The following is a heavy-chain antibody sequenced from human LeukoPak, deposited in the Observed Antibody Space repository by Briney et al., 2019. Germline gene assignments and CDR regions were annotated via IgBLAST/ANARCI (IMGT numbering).Heavy chain of an antibody. CDR3: ARAPTYDFWSGYYTRYHWFGP. CDR1: GYTFTSYD. V-gene: IGHV1-8*01. CDR2: MNPNSGNT. Sequence: ASVKVSCKASGYTFTSYDINWVRQATGQGLEWMGWMNPNSGNTGYAQKFQGRVTMTRNTSISTAYMELSSLRSEDTAVYYCARAPTYDFWSGYYTRYHWFGPWGQGTLVTVSS. D-gene: IGHD3-3*01. J-gene: IGHJ5*02.